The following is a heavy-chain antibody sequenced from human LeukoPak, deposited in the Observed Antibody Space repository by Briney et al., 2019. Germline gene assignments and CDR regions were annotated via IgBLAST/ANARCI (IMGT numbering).Heavy chain of an antibody. J-gene: IGHJ4*02. CDR3: ARDSHKLHSSAYFYFFDY. V-gene: IGHV3-66*02. CDR1: GFTVSSDY. CDR2: IYGGGDT. D-gene: IGHD3-22*01. Sequence: GGSLRPSCAASGFTVSSDYMGWVRQAPGKGLEYVSIIYGGGDTFYADSVKGRFTISRDNSKNTLYLQMNSLRAEDTAVYYCARDSHKLHSSAYFYFFDYWGQGTLVSVSS.